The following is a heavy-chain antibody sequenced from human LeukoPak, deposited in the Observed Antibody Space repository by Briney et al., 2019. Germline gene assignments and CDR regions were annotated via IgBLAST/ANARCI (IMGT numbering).Heavy chain of an antibody. J-gene: IGHJ4*02. D-gene: IGHD3-3*01. V-gene: IGHV1-18*01. Sequence: VVSVKVSCKASGYTFTSYGISWVRQAPGQGLEWMGWISAYNGNTNYAQKLQGRVTMTTDTSTSTAYMELRSLRSDDTAVYYCATALITIFGVVWGQGTLVTVSS. CDR3: ATALITIFGVV. CDR1: GYTFTSYG. CDR2: ISAYNGNT.